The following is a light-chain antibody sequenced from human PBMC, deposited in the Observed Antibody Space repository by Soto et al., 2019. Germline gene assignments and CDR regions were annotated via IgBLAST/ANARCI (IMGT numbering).Light chain of an antibody. V-gene: IGLV2-14*01. Sequence: QSALTQPASVSGSPGQSITISCTGTSRDVGAYNYVSWYQQHPGKAPKVMIYEVTNRPSGVSSRFSGSKSGDTASLTISGLRAEDEAHYYCSSYTGSNTWVFGGGTQLTVL. CDR3: SSYTGSNTWV. J-gene: IGLJ3*02. CDR1: SRDVGAYNY. CDR2: EVT.